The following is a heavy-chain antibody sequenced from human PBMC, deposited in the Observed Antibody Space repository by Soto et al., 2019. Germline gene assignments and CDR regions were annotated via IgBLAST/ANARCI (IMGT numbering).Heavy chain of an antibody. Sequence: KAGGSLRLSCAASGFTFSSYSMNWVRQAPGKGLEWVSSISSSSSYIYYADSVKGRFTISRDNAKNSLYLQMNSLRAEDTAVYYCARDGLYYDILTGYTHYYYGMDVWGQGTTVTVSS. V-gene: IGHV3-21*01. CDR2: ISSSSSYI. J-gene: IGHJ6*02. D-gene: IGHD3-9*01. CDR3: ARDGLYYDILTGYTHYYYGMDV. CDR1: GFTFSSYS.